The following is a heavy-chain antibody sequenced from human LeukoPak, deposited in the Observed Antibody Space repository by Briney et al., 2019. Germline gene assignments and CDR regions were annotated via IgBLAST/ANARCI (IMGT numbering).Heavy chain of an antibody. V-gene: IGHV1-69*13. CDR3: ASYGYSYDLYFDY. CDR2: IIPIFGTA. D-gene: IGHD5-18*01. CDR1: GGTFTSYA. J-gene: IGHJ4*02. Sequence: SVKVSCKASGGTFTSYAISWVRQAPGQGLEWMGGIIPIFGTANYAQKFQGRVTITADESTSTAYMELSSLRSEDTAVYYCASYGYSYDLYFDYWGQGTLVTVSS.